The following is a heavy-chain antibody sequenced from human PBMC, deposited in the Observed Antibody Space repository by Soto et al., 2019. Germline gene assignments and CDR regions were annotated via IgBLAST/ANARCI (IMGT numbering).Heavy chain of an antibody. CDR3: AKDWVGSNSYDFWSGYYIGPMDY. Sequence: HPGGSLRLSCAASGFTFSSYAMSWVRQAPGKGLEWVSAISGSGGSTYYADSVKGRFTISRDNSKNTLYLQMNSLRAEDTAVYYCAKDWVGSNSYDFWSGYYIGPMDYWGQGTLVTVSS. J-gene: IGHJ4*02. CDR2: ISGSGGST. V-gene: IGHV3-23*01. CDR1: GFTFSSYA. D-gene: IGHD3-3*01.